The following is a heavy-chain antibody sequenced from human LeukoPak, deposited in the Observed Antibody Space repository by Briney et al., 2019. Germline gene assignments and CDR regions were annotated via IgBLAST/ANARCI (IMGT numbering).Heavy chain of an antibody. CDR1: GYTXTGYY. Sequence: ASLKVSCKASGYTXTGYYMHGVRQAPGQGLEWLGWINPNSGGTNYAQKFQDRVTMTRDTSISTAYMELSSLTSDDSAVYYCAKNFFGSGSYVLVFDPWGQGTLVTVSS. J-gene: IGHJ5*02. CDR3: AKNFFGSGSYVLVFDP. V-gene: IGHV1-2*02. D-gene: IGHD3-10*01. CDR2: INPNSGGT.